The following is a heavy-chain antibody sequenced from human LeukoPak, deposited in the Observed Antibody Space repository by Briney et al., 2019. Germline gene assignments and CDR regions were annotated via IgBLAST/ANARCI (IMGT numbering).Heavy chain of an antibody. CDR1: GFTSSNYV. J-gene: IGHJ6*03. CDR3: VISPTYHNMDV. CDR2: ISYDVTHT. V-gene: IGHV3-30*03. Sequence: GGCLSLACAASGFTSSNYVIHSVRQPPGKGLEWLAVISYDVTHTYYTDTVKGRSTLYRDPSQRTVVMQITTMRSADTSVYFCVISPTYHNMDVGGKGTTVTVSS.